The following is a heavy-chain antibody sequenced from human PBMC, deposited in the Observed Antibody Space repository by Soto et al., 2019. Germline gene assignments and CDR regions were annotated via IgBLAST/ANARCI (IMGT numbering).Heavy chain of an antibody. CDR1: GFTFSNAW. V-gene: IGHV3-15*01. CDR2: IKSKTDGGTT. Sequence: GGSLRLSCAASGFTFSNAWMSWVRQAPGKGLEWVGRIKSKTDGGTTDYAAPVKGRFTISRDDSKNTLYLQMNSLKTEDTDVYYSTTTRYYDLWSGYYSWGQGTLVTVSS. CDR3: TTTRYYDLWSGYYS. J-gene: IGHJ5*02. D-gene: IGHD3-3*01.